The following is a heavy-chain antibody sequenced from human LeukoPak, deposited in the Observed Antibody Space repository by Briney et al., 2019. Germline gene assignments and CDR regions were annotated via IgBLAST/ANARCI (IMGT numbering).Heavy chain of an antibody. V-gene: IGHV1-46*01. D-gene: IGHD1-26*01. Sequence: GASVKVSCKASGYTFTSYYMHWVRQAPGQGLEWMGLIYPSGGSTRYAQKFQGRVTMTRDMSTSTDYMELSSLRSEDTAIYYCARDNSVGDNAWWFDPWGQGTLVTVSS. J-gene: IGHJ5*02. CDR1: GYTFTSYY. CDR3: ARDNSVGDNAWWFDP. CDR2: IYPSGGST.